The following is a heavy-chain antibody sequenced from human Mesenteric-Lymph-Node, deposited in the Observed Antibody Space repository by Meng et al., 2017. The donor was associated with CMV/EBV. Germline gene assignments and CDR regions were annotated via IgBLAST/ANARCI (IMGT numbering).Heavy chain of an antibody. CDR1: RYSFTSHW. V-gene: IGHV5-51*01. D-gene: IGHD2-15*01. CDR3: ARRREYCSGGSCYQPYYYYGMDV. Sequence: GGSLRLSCKGSRYSFTSHWIAWVRQMPGKGLEWMGIIYPGDSDTRYSPSFQGQVTISVDKSNSTAYLQWSSLKASDTAMYYCARRREYCSGGSCYQPYYYYGMDVWGQGTTVTVSS. J-gene: IGHJ6*02. CDR2: IYPGDSDT.